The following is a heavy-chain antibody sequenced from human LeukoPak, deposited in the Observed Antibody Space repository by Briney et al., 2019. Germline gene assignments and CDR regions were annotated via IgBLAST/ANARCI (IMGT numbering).Heavy chain of an antibody. CDR1: GFAFDDFA. V-gene: IGHV3-49*04. CDR3: SRNGLVDFDY. CDR2: IRRRAYGGAA. Sequence: GQSLRLSCTTSGFAFDDFAMSWVRQPAGKGLGWVGFIRRRAYGGAAEYAASVKGRFIISRDDSKGIAYLQMNSLKTEDTAVYYCSRNGLVDFDYWGQGSRVIVSP. J-gene: IGHJ4*02.